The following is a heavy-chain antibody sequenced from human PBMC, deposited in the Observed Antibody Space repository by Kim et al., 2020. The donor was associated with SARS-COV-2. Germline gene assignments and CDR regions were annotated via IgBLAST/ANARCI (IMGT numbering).Heavy chain of an antibody. J-gene: IGHJ3*02. V-gene: IGHV4-59*01. Sequence: SETLSLTCTVSGGSISSYYWSWIRQPPGKGLEWIGYIYYSGSTNYNPSLKSRVTISVDTSKNQFSLKLSSVTAADTAVYYCARATGDWAAFDIWGQGTMVTVSS. CDR3: ARATGDWAAFDI. D-gene: IGHD2-21*02. CDR1: GGSISSYY. CDR2: IYYSGST.